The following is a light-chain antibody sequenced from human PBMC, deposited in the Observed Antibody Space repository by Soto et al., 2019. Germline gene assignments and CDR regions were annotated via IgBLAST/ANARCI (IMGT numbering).Light chain of an antibody. CDR2: RND. CDR3: ATWDDTLSGTL. V-gene: IGLV1-47*01. CDR1: TSNIGNNY. Sequence: QSVLTQPPSASETPGQRVTISCSGSTSNIGNNYVYWYQQLPGAAPRLLIYRNDKRPTGVPDRFSGSKAGTSASLAISGLRSEAVAEYHCATWDDTLSGTLFGGGTKLTVL. J-gene: IGLJ2*01.